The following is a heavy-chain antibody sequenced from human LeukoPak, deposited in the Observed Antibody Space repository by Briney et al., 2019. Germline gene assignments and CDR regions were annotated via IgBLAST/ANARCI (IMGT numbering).Heavy chain of an antibody. CDR2: IYSGGST. CDR3: ARSEWLAVNPYFDY. D-gene: IGHD6-19*01. Sequence: GGSLRLSCAASGFTVSSNYMSWVRQAPGKGLEWVSVIYSGGSTYYADSVKGRFTISGDNSKNTLYLQMNSLRAEDTAVYYCARSEWLAVNPYFDYWGQGTLVTVSS. J-gene: IGHJ4*02. V-gene: IGHV3-66*01. CDR1: GFTVSSNY.